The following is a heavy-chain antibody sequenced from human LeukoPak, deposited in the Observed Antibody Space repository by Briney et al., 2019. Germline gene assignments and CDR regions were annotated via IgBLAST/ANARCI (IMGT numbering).Heavy chain of an antibody. Sequence: ASLKVSCRASGYIFTGHHIHWLRQAPGQGLQWLGWVNPNNGGTNSAQKFLGRVTMTRDTSITTAYLELNRLTADDTAIYYCARSQNDFWTGYSSPFDYWGQGTLVTVSS. CDR2: VNPNNGGT. CDR3: ARSQNDFWTGYSSPFDY. J-gene: IGHJ4*02. D-gene: IGHD3/OR15-3a*01. CDR1: GYIFTGHH. V-gene: IGHV1-2*02.